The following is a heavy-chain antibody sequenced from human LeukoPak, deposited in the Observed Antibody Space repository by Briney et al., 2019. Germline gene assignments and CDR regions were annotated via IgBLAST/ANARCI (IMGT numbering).Heavy chain of an antibody. Sequence: SQTLSLXCTVSGGSVTSGNYYWNWIRQPAVKGLEWIGRIYTNGGASYNPSLKSRVTISIDASKNQFSLKLSSVTAADTAVYYCAREPPGYWGQGILVTVSS. CDR1: GGSVTSGNYY. J-gene: IGHJ4*02. CDR2: IYTNGGA. CDR3: AREPPGY. V-gene: IGHV4-61*02.